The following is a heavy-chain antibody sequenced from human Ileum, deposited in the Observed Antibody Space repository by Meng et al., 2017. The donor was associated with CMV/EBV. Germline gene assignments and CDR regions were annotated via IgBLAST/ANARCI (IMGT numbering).Heavy chain of an antibody. CDR2: MYFSGIA. V-gene: IGHV4-39*07. Sequence: QMQMQESGPGLLKPAEPLSLTCTASGDPISSGSHSWAWYRQPPGKRREWIGSMYFSGIADYNPSLKSRVTISLHATQKQFSLRLTSVTAADSAVYFCARDLTNKWFYYWGQGTLVTVSS. CDR3: ARDLTNKWFYY. CDR1: GDPISSGSHS. D-gene: IGHD1-26*01. J-gene: IGHJ4*02.